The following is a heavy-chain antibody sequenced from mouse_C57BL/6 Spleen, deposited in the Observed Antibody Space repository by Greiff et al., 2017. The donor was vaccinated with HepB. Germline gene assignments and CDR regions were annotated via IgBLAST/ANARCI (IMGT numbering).Heavy chain of an antibody. CDR3: ARALWLDYFDY. CDR1: GFTFSDYY. V-gene: IGHV5-16*01. Sequence: EVQVVESEGGLVQPGSSMKLSCTASGFTFSDYYMAWVRQVPEKGLEWVANINYDGSSTYYLDSLKSRFIISRDNAKNILYLQMSSLKSEDTATYYCARALWLDYFDYWGQGTTLTVSS. D-gene: IGHD2-2*01. CDR2: INYDGSST. J-gene: IGHJ2*01.